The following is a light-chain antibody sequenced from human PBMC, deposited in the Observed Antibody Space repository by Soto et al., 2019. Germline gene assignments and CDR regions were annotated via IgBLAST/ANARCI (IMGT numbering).Light chain of an antibody. CDR1: DDIGVYSF. J-gene: IGLJ3*02. V-gene: IGLV2-14*03. Sequence: QSALTQPASVSGSPGQSVTISCTGDDIGVYSFVSWYQQHPGKAPKLLIFDVNNRPPGASTRFSGSKSGDTASLTISGLQAEDEADYYCSSYSDTSTGVFGGGTKLTVL. CDR2: DVN. CDR3: SSYSDTSTGV.